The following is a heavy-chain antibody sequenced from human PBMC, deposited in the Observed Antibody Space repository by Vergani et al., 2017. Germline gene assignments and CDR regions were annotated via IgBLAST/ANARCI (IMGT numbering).Heavy chain of an antibody. CDR3: AKDIWRLGFGELRGGDAFDI. J-gene: IGHJ3*02. Sequence: EVQLVESGGGLVQPGRSLRLSCAASGFTFDDYAMHWVRQAPGKGLEWVSGISWNSGSIGYADSVKGRFTISRDNAKNSLYLQMNSLIAEDTALYYCAKDIWRLGFGELRGGDAFDIWGQGTMVTVSS. CDR1: GFTFDDYA. V-gene: IGHV3-9*01. D-gene: IGHD3-10*01. CDR2: ISWNSGSI.